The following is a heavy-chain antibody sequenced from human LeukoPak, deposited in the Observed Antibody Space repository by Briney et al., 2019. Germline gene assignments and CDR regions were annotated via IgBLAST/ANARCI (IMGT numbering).Heavy chain of an antibody. CDR2: TYYRSKWYN. V-gene: IGHV6-1*01. CDR1: VDRVSRNSAA. J-gene: IGHJ6*02. CDR3: AIEEVVEPGTHYFGMDV. Sequence: SQTLSLTSAISVDRVSRNSAAWNWIRQSPSRGLEWLGRTYYRSKWYNDYGGSVKSRIIINADTSKNQFSLQLNSVTPEDTAVYYCAIEEVVEPGTHYFGMDVWGQGTTVTVSS. D-gene: IGHD2-15*01.